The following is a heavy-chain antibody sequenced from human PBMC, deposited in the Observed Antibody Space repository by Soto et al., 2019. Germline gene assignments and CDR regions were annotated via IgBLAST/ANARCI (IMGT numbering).Heavy chain of an antibody. CDR1: GYSFINYW. Sequence: PGESLKISCKGSGYSFINYWIGWVRQMPGKGLELMGIIYPGDSDTRYSPSFEGQVTISLDKSISTAYLQWSRLKASDTAIYYCERGAKGDSHFNDLDVWGQGTTVTVSS. V-gene: IGHV5-51*01. CDR2: IYPGDSDT. D-gene: IGHD4-4*01. J-gene: IGHJ6*02. CDR3: ERGAKGDSHFNDLDV.